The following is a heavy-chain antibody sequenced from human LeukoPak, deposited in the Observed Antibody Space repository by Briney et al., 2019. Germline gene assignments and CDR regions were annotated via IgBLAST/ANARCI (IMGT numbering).Heavy chain of an antibody. CDR1: GYTFTNYG. V-gene: IGHV1-18*01. CDR3: ARNYGGHGAFDI. J-gene: IGHJ3*02. Sequence: ASVKVSCKASGYTFTNYGVSWVRQAPGQGLEWMGWIHTYNGHTNYAQKLQGRVTMTTDTSTSTAYMELRSLRSDDTAVYYCARNYGGHGAFDIWGQGTMVTVSS. D-gene: IGHD1-7*01. CDR2: IHTYNGHT.